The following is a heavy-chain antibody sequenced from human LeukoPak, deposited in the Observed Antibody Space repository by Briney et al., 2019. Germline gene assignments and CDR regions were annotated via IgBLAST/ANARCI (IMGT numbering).Heavy chain of an antibody. D-gene: IGHD4-23*01. CDR3: ASYGGYSWLWMDV. V-gene: IGHV3-66*02. J-gene: IGHJ6*02. Sequence: GGSLRLSCAASGFTVNSEWLIWVRQAPGKGLEWVSVIYNDGKTYYADSVKGRFFISRENSKNTLYLQMNSLRDEETAVYYGASYGGYSWLWMDVWGQGITVTVSS. CDR2: IYNDGKT. CDR1: GFTVNSEW.